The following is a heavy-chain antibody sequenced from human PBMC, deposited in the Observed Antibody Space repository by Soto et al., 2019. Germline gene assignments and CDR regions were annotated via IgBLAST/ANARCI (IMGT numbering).Heavy chain of an antibody. V-gene: IGHV1-3*01. CDR1: RYTFTSYA. Sequence: ASVKVSCKASRYTFTSYAMHWLRQAHGQMLEWMGWINAGNGNTKYSQKFQGRVTITRDTSTSTAYMELSSLRSEDTAVYYCAIGLYRVYYYYYYGMDVLGQGTTVTVFS. J-gene: IGHJ6*02. D-gene: IGHD2-8*01. CDR2: INAGNGNT. CDR3: AIGLYRVYYYYYYGMDV.